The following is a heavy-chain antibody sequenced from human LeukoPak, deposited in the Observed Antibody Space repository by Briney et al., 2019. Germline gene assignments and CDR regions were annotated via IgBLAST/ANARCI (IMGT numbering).Heavy chain of an antibody. CDR1: GFTFSSYA. D-gene: IGHD6-19*01. Sequence: PGGSLRLSCAASGFTFSSYAMHWVRQAPGKGLEWVAVIWYDGSNKYYADSVKGRFTISRDNSKNTLYLQMNSLRAEDTAVYYCARDQYSSGWSLGVHWGQGTLVTVSS. CDR2: IWYDGSNK. J-gene: IGHJ4*02. CDR3: ARDQYSSGWSLGVH. V-gene: IGHV3-33*08.